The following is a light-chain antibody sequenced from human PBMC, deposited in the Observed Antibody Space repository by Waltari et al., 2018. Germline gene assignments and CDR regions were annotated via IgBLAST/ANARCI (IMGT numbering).Light chain of an antibody. V-gene: IGKV1-5*03. Sequence: ASQSVKNNLAWYQQAPGKAPKVLIHKASRLESGAPSRFSGSGYGTEFTLTISSLQPDDFATYYCQEYDSLPVTFGGGTKVEI. CDR1: QSVKNN. CDR2: KAS. J-gene: IGKJ4*01. CDR3: QEYDSLPVT.